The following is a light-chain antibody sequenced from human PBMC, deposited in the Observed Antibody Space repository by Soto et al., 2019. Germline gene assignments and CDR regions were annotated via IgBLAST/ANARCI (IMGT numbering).Light chain of an antibody. V-gene: IGLV1-40*01. J-gene: IGLJ1*01. Sequence: QSVLTQPPSVSGAPGQRVTISCTGSSSNIGAGYGVHWYQQLPDTAPKLLIYGDNNRPSGVPDRFSDSKSGTSASLAITGLQAEDEADYYCQSYDRSLSGYVFGTGTKLTVL. CDR3: QSYDRSLSGYV. CDR1: SSNIGAGYG. CDR2: GDN.